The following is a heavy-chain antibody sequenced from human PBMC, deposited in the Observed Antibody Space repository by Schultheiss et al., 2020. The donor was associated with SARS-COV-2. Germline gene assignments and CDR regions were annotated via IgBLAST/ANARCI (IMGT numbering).Heavy chain of an antibody. Sequence: LSLLCTVSGGSISSGDYYWSWIRQPPGKGLEWIGSIYYSGSTYYNPSLKRRVAMSIDTSKNQFSLRLSTVTAADTAVFYCTRVPTATIRYYKGLDVWGQGITVTVSS. CDR2: IYYSGST. J-gene: IGHJ6*02. CDR3: TRVPTATIRYYKGLDV. D-gene: IGHD4-17*01. V-gene: IGHV4-39*01. CDR1: GGSISSGDYY.